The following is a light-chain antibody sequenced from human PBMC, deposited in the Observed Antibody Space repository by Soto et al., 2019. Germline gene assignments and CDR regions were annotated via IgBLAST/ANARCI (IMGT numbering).Light chain of an antibody. Sequence: EIVITHSPLSLPVTPVDPASISFMSSQILLHSDGYNYLNWYLQKPGQSPQLLIYLGSNRASGVPDRFSGSGSGTDFTLKISRVEAEDVGIYYCMKALQTPLNFGGGTKVDIK. CDR2: LGS. CDR3: MKALQTPLN. J-gene: IGKJ4*01. CDR1: QILLHSDGYNY. V-gene: IGKV2-28*01.